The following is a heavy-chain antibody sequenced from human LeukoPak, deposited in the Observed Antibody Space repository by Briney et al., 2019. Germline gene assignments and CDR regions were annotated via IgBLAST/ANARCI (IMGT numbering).Heavy chain of an antibody. V-gene: IGHV1-24*01. CDR3: ATVLAAAGPNPDAFDI. CDR2: FDPEDGET. J-gene: IGHJ3*02. Sequence: ASVKVSCKVSGYTLTELSMHWVRQAPGKGLEWMGGFDPEDGETIYAQKFQGRVTMTEDTSTDTAYMELSSLRSEDTAVYYCATVLAAAGPNPDAFDIWGQGTMVTVSS. D-gene: IGHD6-13*01. CDR1: GYTLTELS.